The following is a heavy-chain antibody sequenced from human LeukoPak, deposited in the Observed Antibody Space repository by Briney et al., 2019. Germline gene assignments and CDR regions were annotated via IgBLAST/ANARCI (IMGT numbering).Heavy chain of an antibody. CDR2: IYYSGST. Sequence: KPSETLSLTCTVSGGSISSSSYYWGWIRQPPGKGLEWIGSIYYSGSTYYNPSLKSRVTISVDTSKNQFSLKLSSVTAADTAVYYCARQRLRYFDWLPHDAFDIWGQGTMVTVSS. CDR3: ARQRLRYFDWLPHDAFDI. CDR1: GGSISSSSYY. J-gene: IGHJ3*02. V-gene: IGHV4-39*01. D-gene: IGHD3-9*01.